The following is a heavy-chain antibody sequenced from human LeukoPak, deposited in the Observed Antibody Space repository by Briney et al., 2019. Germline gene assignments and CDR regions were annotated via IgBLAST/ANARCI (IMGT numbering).Heavy chain of an antibody. CDR2: INHSGST. CDR3: ASDTLTVDY. J-gene: IGHJ4*02. Sequence: KPSETLSLTCAVYGGSFSGYYWSWIRQPPGKGLEWIGEINHSGSTNYNPSLKSRVTISVDTSKNQFSLKLSSVTAADTAVYYCASDTLTVDYWGQGTLVTVSS. D-gene: IGHD1-20*01. V-gene: IGHV4-34*01. CDR1: GGSFSGYY.